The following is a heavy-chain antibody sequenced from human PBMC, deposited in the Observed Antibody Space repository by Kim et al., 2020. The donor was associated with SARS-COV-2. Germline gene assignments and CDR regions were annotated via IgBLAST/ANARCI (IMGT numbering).Heavy chain of an antibody. CDR3: ARDPEYYDILTGPRGYFDY. CDR1: GFTFSSYG. V-gene: IGHV3-33*01. D-gene: IGHD3-9*01. Sequence: GGSLRLSCAASGFTFSSYGMHWVRQAPGKGLEWVAVICDDGSNKYYADSVKGRFTISRDNSKNTLYLQMNSLRAEDTAVYYCARDPEYYDILTGPRGYFDYWGQGTLVTVSS. CDR2: ICDDGSNK. J-gene: IGHJ4*02.